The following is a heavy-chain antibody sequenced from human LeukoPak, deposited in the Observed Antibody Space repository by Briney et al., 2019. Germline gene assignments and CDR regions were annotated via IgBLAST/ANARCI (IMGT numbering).Heavy chain of an antibody. CDR3: ASSSGSYYFTDAFDI. V-gene: IGHV6-1*01. CDR1: GGSVSSNSAA. CDR2: TYYRSKWYN. D-gene: IGHD1-26*01. J-gene: IGHJ3*02. Sequence: SQTLSRTCAISGGSVSSNSAAWNWIRQSPSRGLEWLGRTYYRSKWYNDYAVSVKSRITINPDTSKNQFSLQLNSVTPEDTAVYYCASSSGSYYFTDAFDIWGQGTMVTVSS.